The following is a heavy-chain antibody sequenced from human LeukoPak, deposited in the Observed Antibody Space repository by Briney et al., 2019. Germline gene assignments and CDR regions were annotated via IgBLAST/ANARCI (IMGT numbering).Heavy chain of an antibody. CDR3: AKGRITIFGVVSALDY. CDR2: ISGSGGST. D-gene: IGHD3-3*01. V-gene: IGHV3-23*01. Sequence: QSGGSLRLSCAASGFTFSSYAMSWLRQAPGKGLEWVSAISGSGGSTYYADSVKGRFTISRDNSKNTLYLQMNSLRAEDTAVYYCAKGRITIFGVVSALDYWGQGTLVTVSS. CDR1: GFTFSSYA. J-gene: IGHJ4*02.